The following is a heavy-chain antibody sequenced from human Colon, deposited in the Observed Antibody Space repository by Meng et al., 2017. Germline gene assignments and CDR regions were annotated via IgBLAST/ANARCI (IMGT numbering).Heavy chain of an antibody. CDR1: GFIFSDYY. CDR2: ISTTGSIA. CDR3: ATTGSRSSSS. D-gene: IGHD2-2*01. J-gene: IGHJ4*02. V-gene: IGHV3-11*01. Sequence: QVQLVGSGGGWVKPGGSLRLSCAASGFIFSDYYMAWIRQTPGKGLEWVSYISTTGSIAYYADSVKGRFTIPRDNAKNSVYLQMNSLRAEDTAVYYCATTGSRSSSSWGQGTLVTVSS.